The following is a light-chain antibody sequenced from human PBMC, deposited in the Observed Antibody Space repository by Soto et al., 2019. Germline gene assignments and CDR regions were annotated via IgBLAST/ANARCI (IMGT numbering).Light chain of an antibody. J-gene: IGKJ4*01. CDR2: DAS. CDR3: QQPSNWPLT. CDR1: QTVTSN. V-gene: IGKV3-11*01. Sequence: EIVLTQSPATLSLSPGERATLSYRTSQTVTSNLAWYRQRPGQSPRLLIYDASKRATGIPARVSGSGSGIDFTLTISSLEPEDFAVYYCQQPSNWPLTFGGGTKVEIK.